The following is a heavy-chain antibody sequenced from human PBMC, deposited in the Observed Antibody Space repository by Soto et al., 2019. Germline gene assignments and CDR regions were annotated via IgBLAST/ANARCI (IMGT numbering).Heavy chain of an antibody. CDR1: RYSVASYL. CDR2: IDPSDSQT. D-gene: IGHD3-22*01. J-gene: IGHJ4*02. Sequence: PGASLKLSGKGSRYSVASYLMTWERQKPGKGLEWMGRIDPSDSQTYYSPSFRGHVTISATKSITTVFLQWSSLRASDTAMYYCARQIYDSDTGPNFQYYFDSWGQGTPVTVSS. CDR3: ARQIYDSDTGPNFQYYFDS. V-gene: IGHV5-10-1*01.